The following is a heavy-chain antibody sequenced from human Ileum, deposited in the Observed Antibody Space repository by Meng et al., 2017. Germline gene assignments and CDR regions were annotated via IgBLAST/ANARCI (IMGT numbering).Heavy chain of an antibody. J-gene: IGHJ3*02. CDR1: GCSISSYY. V-gene: IGHV4-59*01. Sequence: GSLRLSCTVSGCSISSYYWSWIRQPPGKGLEWIGYIYYSGSTNYNPSLKSRVTISVDTSKNQFSLKLSSVTAADTAVYYCARKTYYYDSSGITDAFDIWGQGTMVTVSS. CDR3: ARKTYYYDSSGITDAFDI. CDR2: IYYSGST. D-gene: IGHD3-22*01.